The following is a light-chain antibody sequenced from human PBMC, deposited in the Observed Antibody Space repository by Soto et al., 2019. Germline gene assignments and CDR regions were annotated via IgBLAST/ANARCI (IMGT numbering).Light chain of an antibody. CDR2: DVS. CDR3: SSYTISNTRQIV. Sequence: QSVLTQPASVSGTPGQSSTISCTGTSSDVGGYNYVSWYQHHPGKAPKLMIFDVSNRPSGVSNRFSGSKSGNTASLTISGLQPEDEADYYCSSYTISNTRQIVFGTGTKVTVL. J-gene: IGLJ1*01. CDR1: SSDVGGYNY. V-gene: IGLV2-14*03.